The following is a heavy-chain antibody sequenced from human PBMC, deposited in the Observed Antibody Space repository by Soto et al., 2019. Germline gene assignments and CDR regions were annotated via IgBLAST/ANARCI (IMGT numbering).Heavy chain of an antibody. CDR1: GYTFTSYG. Sequence: QVQLVQSGAEVKKPGASVKVSCKASGYTFTSYGISWVRQAPGQGLEWMGWISANNGNTNYVQKLQGRVTMTTDTSTSTAYIELRSLRSDDTAVYYCARDRGSYALDYWGQGTLVTVSS. V-gene: IGHV1-18*01. J-gene: IGHJ4*02. CDR3: ARDRGSYALDY. CDR2: ISANNGNT. D-gene: IGHD1-26*01.